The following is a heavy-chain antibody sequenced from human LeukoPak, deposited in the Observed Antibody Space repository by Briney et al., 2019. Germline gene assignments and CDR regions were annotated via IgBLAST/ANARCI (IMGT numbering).Heavy chain of an antibody. CDR3: ARPHSSGYYYVY. V-gene: IGHV4-34*01. Sequence: SETLSLTCAVYGGSFSGYYWSWIRQPPGKGLEWIGEINHSGSTNYNPSLKSRVTISVDTSKNQFSLKLSSVTAADTAVYYCARPHSSGYYYVYWGQGTLVTVSS. J-gene: IGHJ4*02. D-gene: IGHD3-22*01. CDR2: INHSGST. CDR1: GGSFSGYY.